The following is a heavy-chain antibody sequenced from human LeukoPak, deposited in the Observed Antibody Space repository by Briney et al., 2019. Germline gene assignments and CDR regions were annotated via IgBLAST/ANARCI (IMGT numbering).Heavy chain of an antibody. J-gene: IGHJ3*02. V-gene: IGHV4-39*01. CDR2: IYYSGST. Sequence: SETLSLTCTVSGGSISSSSYYWGWIRQPPGKGLEWIGSIYYSGSTYYNPSLKSRVTISVDTSKNQFSLKLSSVTAADTAVYYCARQPRVLEKPFDIWGQGTMVTVSS. D-gene: IGHD3-3*01. CDR3: ARQPRVLEKPFDI. CDR1: GGSISSSSYY.